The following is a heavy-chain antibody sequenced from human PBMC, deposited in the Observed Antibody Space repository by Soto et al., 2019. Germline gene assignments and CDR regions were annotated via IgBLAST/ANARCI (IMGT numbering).Heavy chain of an antibody. Sequence: QITLKESGPTLVKPTQTLTLTCTISGFSLITSGVGVGWIRQPPGKALEWLALIYWDDDKRYSPSQKSRLTITWVTSNSLVVITMTSMDPVDPATSSYAHSVTVCFTWGGGALVIVSS. D-gene: IGHD4-17*01. CDR1: GFSLITSGVG. CDR3: AHSVTVCFT. V-gene: IGHV2-5*02. J-gene: IGHJ5*02. CDR2: IYWDDDK.